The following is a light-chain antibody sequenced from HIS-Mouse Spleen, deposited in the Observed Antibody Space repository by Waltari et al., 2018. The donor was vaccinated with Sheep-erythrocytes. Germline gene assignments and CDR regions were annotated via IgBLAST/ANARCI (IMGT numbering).Light chain of an antibody. CDR1: QSVLYSSKTKNY. V-gene: IGKV4-1*01. J-gene: IGKJ4*01. CDR2: WAS. Sequence: DIVMTQSPDSLAVSLGERATINSKSSQSVLYSSKTKNYLAWYQQKPGQPPKLLIYWASTRESGVPDRFSGSGSGTDFTLTISSLQAEDVAVYYCQQYYSTLTFGGGTKVEIK. CDR3: QQYYSTLT.